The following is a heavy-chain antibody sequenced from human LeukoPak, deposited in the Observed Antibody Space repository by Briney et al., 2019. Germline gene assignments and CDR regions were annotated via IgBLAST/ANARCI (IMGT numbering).Heavy chain of an antibody. CDR1: GYTFTSYD. CDR2: ISAYNGNT. J-gene: IGHJ6*02. CDR3: AREKGLDSSGWYEFYYYYGMDV. Sequence: ASVKVSCKASGYTFTSYDINWVRQATGQGLEWMGWISAYNGNTNYAQKLQGRVTMTTDTSTSTAYMELRSLRSDDTAVYYCAREKGLDSSGWYEFYYYYGMDVWGQGTTVTVSS. D-gene: IGHD6-19*01. V-gene: IGHV1-18*01.